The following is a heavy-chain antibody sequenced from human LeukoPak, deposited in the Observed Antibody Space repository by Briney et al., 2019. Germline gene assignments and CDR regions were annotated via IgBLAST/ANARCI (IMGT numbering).Heavy chain of an antibody. D-gene: IGHD2-21*01. CDR3: ARVDYCGGDCQPFDY. CDR2: IIPIFGTA. Sequence: ASVKVSCKASGGTFSSYAISWVRQAPGQGLECMGGIIPIFGTANYAQKFQGRVTITADESTSTAYMELSSLRSEDTAVYYCARVDYCGGDCQPFDYWGQGTLVTVSS. J-gene: IGHJ4*02. V-gene: IGHV1-69*13. CDR1: GGTFSSYA.